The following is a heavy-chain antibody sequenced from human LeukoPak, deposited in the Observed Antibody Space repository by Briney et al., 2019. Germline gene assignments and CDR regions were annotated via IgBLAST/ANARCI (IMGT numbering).Heavy chain of an antibody. CDR3: ARVYSYGSTWGNWFDP. J-gene: IGHJ5*02. CDR1: GGSISSYY. V-gene: IGHV4-59*12. D-gene: IGHD5-18*01. Sequence: SETLSLTCTVSGGSISSYYWSWIRQPPGKGLEWIGYIYYSGSTNYNPSLKSRVTISVDTSKNQFSLKLSSVTAADTAVYYCARVYSYGSTWGNWFDPWGQGTLVTVSS. CDR2: IYYSGST.